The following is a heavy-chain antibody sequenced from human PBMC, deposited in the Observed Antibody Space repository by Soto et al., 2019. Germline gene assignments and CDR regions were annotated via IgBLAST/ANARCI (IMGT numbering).Heavy chain of an antibody. V-gene: IGHV1-46*01. CDR3: ARGETKVYWDYYYGMDV. D-gene: IGHD2-8*01. Sequence: ASVKVSCKASGCTFTSYYMHWVRQAPGQGLEWMGIINPSGGSTSYAQKFQGRVTMTRDTSTSTVYVELSSLRSEDTAVYYCARGETKVYWDYYYGMDVWGQGTTVTVSS. CDR2: INPSGGST. CDR1: GCTFTSYY. J-gene: IGHJ6*02.